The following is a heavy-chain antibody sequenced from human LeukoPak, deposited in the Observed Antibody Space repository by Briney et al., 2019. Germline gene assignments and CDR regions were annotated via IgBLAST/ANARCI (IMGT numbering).Heavy chain of an antibody. Sequence: RASVKVSCKASGYTFTSYDINWVRRATGQGLEWMGWINPNSGNTGYAQKFQGRVTMTRDTFMSTAYMELSSLTSEDTAVYYCARVIPGPYKWFDPWGQGTLVTVSS. J-gene: IGHJ5*02. CDR2: INPNSGNT. CDR3: ARVIPGPYKWFDP. D-gene: IGHD2-8*02. V-gene: IGHV1-8*01. CDR1: GYTFTSYD.